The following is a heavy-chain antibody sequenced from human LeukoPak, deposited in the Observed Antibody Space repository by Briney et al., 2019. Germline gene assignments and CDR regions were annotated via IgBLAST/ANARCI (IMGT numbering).Heavy chain of an antibody. Sequence: SETLSLTCTVSGGSISSSSYYWGWLRQPPGKGLEWIGSIYYSGSTYYNPSLKSRVTISVDTSENQFSLKLSSVTAADTAVYYCARQGIWFGELGVWFDPWGQGTLVTVSS. CDR2: IYYSGST. V-gene: IGHV4-39*01. CDR3: ARQGIWFGELGVWFDP. J-gene: IGHJ5*02. CDR1: GGSISSSSYY. D-gene: IGHD3-10*01.